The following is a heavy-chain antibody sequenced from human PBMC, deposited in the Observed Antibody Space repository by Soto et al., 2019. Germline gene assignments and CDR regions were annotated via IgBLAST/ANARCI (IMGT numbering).Heavy chain of an antibody. CDR2: ISSDGTYT. CDR3: ARGPFYSSSWLDY. J-gene: IGHJ4*02. Sequence: GGSLRLSCTASGFAFGTDWMHWVRQPPGKGLVWVSRISSDGTYTAYADSVKGRFTISRDNAKNTVYLQMNSLRAEDTAVYYCARGPFYSSSWLDYWGQGNLVTVSS. V-gene: IGHV3-74*01. CDR1: GFAFGTDW. D-gene: IGHD6-13*01.